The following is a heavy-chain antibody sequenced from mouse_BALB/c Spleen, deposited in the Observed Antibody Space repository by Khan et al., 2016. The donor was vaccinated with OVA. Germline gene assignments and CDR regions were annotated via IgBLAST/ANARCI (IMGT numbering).Heavy chain of an antibody. Sequence: EVQLQESGPGLVKPSQSLSLTCTVTGYSITSGYAWNWIRQFPGNKLEWMGYISYSGGTSYNPSLKSRISITRDKSKNQFFLQVNSVTTEDTATYYCARGNYYGYYFDYWGQGTTLTVSA. CDR3: ARGNYYGYYFDY. CDR1: GYSITSGYA. CDR2: ISYSGGT. V-gene: IGHV3-2*02. D-gene: IGHD1-1*01. J-gene: IGHJ2*01.